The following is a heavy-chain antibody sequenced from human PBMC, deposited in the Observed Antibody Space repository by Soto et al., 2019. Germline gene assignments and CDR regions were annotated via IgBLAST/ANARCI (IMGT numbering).Heavy chain of an antibody. CDR1: SGSISGYF. J-gene: IGHJ4*02. D-gene: IGHD6-6*01. Sequence: QVQLQESGPGLVKPSETLSLTCTVSSGSISGYFWSWIRQPPGKGLQWIGNIYNSGNTDYNPSLMSRVTISVDTSRNQVSLNLTSMTAADTAVYFCAAPPRYWGQGILVAVSS. CDR3: AAPPRY. CDR2: IYNSGNT. V-gene: IGHV4-59*01.